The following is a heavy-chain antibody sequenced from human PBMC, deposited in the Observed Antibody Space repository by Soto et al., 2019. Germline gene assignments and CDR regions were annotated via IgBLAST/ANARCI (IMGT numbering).Heavy chain of an antibody. J-gene: IGHJ4*02. D-gene: IGHD1-7*01. CDR3: ARGRSQYNWNYQFDY. CDR2: INHSGST. Sequence: SETLSLTCAVYGGSFSGYYWSWIRQPPGKGLEWIGEINHSGSTNYNPSLKSRVTISVDTSKNQFSLKLSSVTAADTAVYYCARGRSQYNWNYQFDYSRQGTLVTVSA. V-gene: IGHV4-34*01. CDR1: GGSFSGYY.